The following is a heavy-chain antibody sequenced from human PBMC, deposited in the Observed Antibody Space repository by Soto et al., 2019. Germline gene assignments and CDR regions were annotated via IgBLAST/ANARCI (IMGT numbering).Heavy chain of an antibody. CDR2: ISAYNGNT. CDR3: ARDQVWAAAGDYYYYGMDV. D-gene: IGHD6-13*01. V-gene: IGHV1-18*01. CDR1: GYTFTSYG. J-gene: IGHJ6*02. Sequence: QVQLVQSGAEVKKPGASVKVSCKASGYTFTSYGISWVRQAPGQGLDWMGWISAYNGNTNYAQKLQGRVTMTTDTSTSTAYMELRSLRSDDTAVYYCARDQVWAAAGDYYYYGMDVWGQGTTVTVSS.